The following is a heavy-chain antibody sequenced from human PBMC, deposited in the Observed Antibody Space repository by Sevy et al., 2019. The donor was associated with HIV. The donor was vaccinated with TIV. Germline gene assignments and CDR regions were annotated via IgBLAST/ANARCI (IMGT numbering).Heavy chain of an antibody. D-gene: IGHD3-10*01. J-gene: IGHJ4*02. CDR2: MSYDGGNK. CDR3: AGSGMGQTYGTPPWY. V-gene: IGHV3-30-3*01. CDR1: GFTFSRYA. Sequence: GGSLRLSCAVSGFTFSRYAMHWVRQAPGKGLEWVAVMSYDGGNKYYADSVKGRFTISRDNSKNTLFLHMNSLRAEDTAVYYCAGSGMGQTYGTPPWYWGQGTLVTVSS.